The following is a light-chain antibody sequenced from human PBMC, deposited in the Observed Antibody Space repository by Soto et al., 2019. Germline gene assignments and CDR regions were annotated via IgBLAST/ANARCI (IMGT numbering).Light chain of an antibody. J-gene: IGKJ1*01. V-gene: IGKV3-20*01. CDR2: GAS. CDR1: QSVRNSY. Sequence: EIVLTQSPGNLSLSPGERATLSCRASQSVRNSYLAWQQHKPGQAPRLLIYGASTRATGIPGRFSGSGSGTDFTLTISRLEPEDFAVYYCQQYGSSPWELGKGTKVEFK. CDR3: QQYGSSPWE.